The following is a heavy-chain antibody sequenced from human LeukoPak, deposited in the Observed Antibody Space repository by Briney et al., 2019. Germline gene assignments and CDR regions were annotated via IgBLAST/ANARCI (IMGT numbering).Heavy chain of an antibody. Sequence: SETLSLTCAVSGASISSSNWWSWVRQLPGKGLEWIGEMYHSGSTNYNPSLKSRVTISVDKSKNQFSLKLSSVTAADTAVYYCARGEFDGGVYFDYWGQGTLVTVSS. CDR3: ARGEFDGGVYFDY. J-gene: IGHJ4*02. D-gene: IGHD3-16*01. V-gene: IGHV4-4*02. CDR1: GASISSSNW. CDR2: MYHSGST.